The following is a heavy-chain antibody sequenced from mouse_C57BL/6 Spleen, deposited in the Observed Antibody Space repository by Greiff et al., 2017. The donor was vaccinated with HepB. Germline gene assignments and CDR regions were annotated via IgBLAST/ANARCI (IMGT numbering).Heavy chain of an antibody. CDR2: IHPNSGST. Sequence: QVQPQQPGAELVKPGASVKLSCKASGYTFTSYWMHWVKQRPGQGLEWIGMIHPNSGSTNYNEKFKSKATLTVDKSSSTAYMQLSSLTSEDSAVYYCAREGDYDYDQAWFAYWGQGTLVTVSA. J-gene: IGHJ3*01. V-gene: IGHV1-64*01. CDR1: GYTFTSYW. D-gene: IGHD2-4*01. CDR3: AREGDYDYDQAWFAY.